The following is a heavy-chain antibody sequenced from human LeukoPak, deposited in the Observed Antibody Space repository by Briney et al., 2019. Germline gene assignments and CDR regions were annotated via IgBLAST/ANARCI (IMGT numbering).Heavy chain of an antibody. D-gene: IGHD2-2*01. CDR1: GYTFTGYY. CDR2: INPNSGGT. Sequence: ASVKVSCKASGYTFTGYYMHWVRQAPGQGREWMGWINPNSGGTNYAQKFQGRVTMTRDTSISTAYMELSRLRSDDTAVYYCARDQYCSSTSCPLDYWGQGTLVTVSS. CDR3: ARDQYCSSTSCPLDY. V-gene: IGHV1-2*02. J-gene: IGHJ4*02.